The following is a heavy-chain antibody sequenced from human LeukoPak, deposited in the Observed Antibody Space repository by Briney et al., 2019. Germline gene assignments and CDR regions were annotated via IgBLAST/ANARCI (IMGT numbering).Heavy chain of an antibody. CDR1: GFTFDDYA. Sequence: PGGSLRLSCAASGFTFDDYAMHWVRQAPGKGLEWVSGISWSSGSIGYADSVKGRFTISRDNAKNSLYLQMNSLRAEDTALYYCAKAHGPRGVIINDAFDIWGQGTMVTVSS. V-gene: IGHV3-9*01. J-gene: IGHJ3*02. CDR2: ISWSSGSI. CDR3: AKAHGPRGVIINDAFDI. D-gene: IGHD3-10*01.